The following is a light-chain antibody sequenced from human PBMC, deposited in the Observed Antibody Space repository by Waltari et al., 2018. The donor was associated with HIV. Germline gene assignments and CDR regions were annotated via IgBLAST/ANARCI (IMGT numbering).Light chain of an antibody. V-gene: IGLV3-21*02. Sequence: SYVLTRPPSVSVAPGQTATITCGGNNIKSKNVHWYRQRPGQAPTLVVYDDSARPSGIPERFSGSHSENTATLTISRVEAGDEADYYCQVWDSTTDEGVFGGGTKLAVL. CDR2: DDS. J-gene: IGLJ2*01. CDR3: QVWDSTTDEGV. CDR1: NIKSKN.